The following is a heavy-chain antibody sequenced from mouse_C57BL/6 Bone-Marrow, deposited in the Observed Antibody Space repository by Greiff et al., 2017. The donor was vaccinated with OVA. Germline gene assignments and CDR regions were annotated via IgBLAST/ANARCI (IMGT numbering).Heavy chain of an antibody. CDR2: ISNGGGST. V-gene: IGHV5-12*01. J-gene: IGHJ4*01. D-gene: IGHD2-5*01. CDR1: GFTFSDYY. CDR3: ARQSNYLYYYAMDY. Sequence: EVQLQQSGGGLVQPGGSLKLSCAASGFTFSDYYMYWVRQTPEKRLEWVAYISNGGGSTYYPDTVKGRFTISRDNAKNTLYLQMSRLKSEDTAMYYCARQSNYLYYYAMDYWGQGTSVTVSS.